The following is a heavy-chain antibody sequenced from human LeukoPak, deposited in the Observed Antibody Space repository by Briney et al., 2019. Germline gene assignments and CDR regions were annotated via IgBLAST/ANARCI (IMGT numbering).Heavy chain of an antibody. J-gene: IGHJ4*02. CDR1: GYTFTSYA. V-gene: IGHV1-3*03. CDR3: ARELRDSSSWYSEFDY. D-gene: IGHD6-13*01. CDR2: INAGNGNT. Sequence: ASVKVSCKASGYTFTSYAMHWVRQAPGQRLEWMGWINAGNGNTKYSQEFQGRVTITGDTSASTAYMELSSLRSEDMAVYYCARELRDSSSWYSEFDYWGQGTLVTVSS.